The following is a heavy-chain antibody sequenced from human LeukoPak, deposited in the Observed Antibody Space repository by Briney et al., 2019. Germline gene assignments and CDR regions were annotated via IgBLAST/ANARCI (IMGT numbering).Heavy chain of an antibody. CDR3: ARVTVAKVFDY. CDR2: INGDGSIT. Sequence: PGGSLRLSCGASGFTFSSYWVHWVRRARGRGVVWVSCINGDGSITSYEDSMKGRFTTSRDNAENTVYLQMTSLNAEDTAVYYCARVTVAKVFDYWGQGTLVTVSS. J-gene: IGHJ4*02. D-gene: IGHD4-23*01. CDR1: GFTFSSYW. V-gene: IGHV3-74*01.